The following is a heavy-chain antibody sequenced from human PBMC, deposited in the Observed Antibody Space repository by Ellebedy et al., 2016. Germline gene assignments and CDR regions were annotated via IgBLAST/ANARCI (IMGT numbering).Heavy chain of an antibody. V-gene: IGHV4-39*02. CDR3: ARDRGYSGSGSYVARNNWLDP. CDR1: GGSISSSTYY. CDR2: IYYSGSA. D-gene: IGHD3-10*01. Sequence: SETLSLTCSVSGGSISSSTYYWGWIRQPPGKGLEWIGSIYYSGSAYYNPSLKSRVTISVDTSKKQFSLRLTSVTAADTAVYYCARDRGYSGSGSYVARNNWLDPWGQGTLVTVSS. J-gene: IGHJ5*02.